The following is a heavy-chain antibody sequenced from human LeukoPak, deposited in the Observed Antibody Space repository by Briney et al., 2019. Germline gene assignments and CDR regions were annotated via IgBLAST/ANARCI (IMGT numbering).Heavy chain of an antibody. CDR2: IWYDGSNK. CDR3: ARGGYVTNDAFDI. Sequence: GGSLRLSCAASGFTFSSYGMHWVRQAPGKGLEWVAVIWYDGSNKYYADSVKGRFTISRDNSKNTLYPQMNSLRAEDTAVYYCARGGYVTNDAFDIWGQGTMVTVSS. CDR1: GFTFSSYG. V-gene: IGHV3-33*01. D-gene: IGHD2-15*01. J-gene: IGHJ3*02.